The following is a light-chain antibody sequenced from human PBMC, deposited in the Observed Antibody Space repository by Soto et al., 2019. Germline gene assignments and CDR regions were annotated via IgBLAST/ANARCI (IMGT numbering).Light chain of an antibody. J-gene: IGLJ1*01. Sequence: QSALTQPASVSGSPGQSITISCTGTSSDVGSYNLVSWYQQHPGKAPKLMIYEVSKRPSGVSNRFSGSKSGNTASLTIPGRQAEDDADYYCSHFACSSTLLVFETGPNLTVL. CDR1: SSDVGSYNL. V-gene: IGLV2-23*02. CDR2: EVS. CDR3: SHFACSSTLLV.